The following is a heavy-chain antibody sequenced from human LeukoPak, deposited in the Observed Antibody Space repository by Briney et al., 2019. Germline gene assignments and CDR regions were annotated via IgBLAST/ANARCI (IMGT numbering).Heavy chain of an antibody. CDR1: GYTFTGHY. D-gene: IGHD3-10*01. CDR2: INPNSGGT. V-gene: IGHV1-2*02. Sequence: ASVKVSCKASGYTFTGHYMHWVRQAPGQGLEWMGWINPNSGGTNYAQKFQGRVTMTRDTSISTAYMELSRLRSDDTAVYYCARGYYGSGPYYYFDYWGQGTLVTVSS. J-gene: IGHJ4*02. CDR3: ARGYYGSGPYYYFDY.